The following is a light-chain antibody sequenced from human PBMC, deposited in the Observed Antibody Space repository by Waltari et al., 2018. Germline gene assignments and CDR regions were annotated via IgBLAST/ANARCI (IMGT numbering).Light chain of an antibody. V-gene: IGLV2-11*01. CDR2: DVT. Sequence: QSALTQPRSVSGSPGQSVTISCTGTRSDVGAYAYVSLYQHRPGQAPKLIIYDVTERPSGVTDRFSGSKSDNKASLTISGLQADDEADYYCCSYAGRYTNYVFGSGTKVTVL. CDR1: RSDVGAYAY. J-gene: IGLJ1*01. CDR3: CSYAGRYTNYV.